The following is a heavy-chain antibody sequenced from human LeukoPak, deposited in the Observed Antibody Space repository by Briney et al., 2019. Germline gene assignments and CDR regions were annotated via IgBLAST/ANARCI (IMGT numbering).Heavy chain of an antibody. CDR3: ARWGDNRAVDY. V-gene: IGHV3-33*01. J-gene: IGHJ4*02. CDR1: GFTFRSHG. CDR2: IWYDGSNK. Sequence: PGGSLRLSCAASGFTFRSHGMHWVRQAPGKGLEWVAVIWYDGSNKYYADSVKGRFTISRDNSKDTLYLQMNSLRVEDTAVYYCARWGDNRAVDYWGQGTLVTVSS. D-gene: IGHD1-1*01.